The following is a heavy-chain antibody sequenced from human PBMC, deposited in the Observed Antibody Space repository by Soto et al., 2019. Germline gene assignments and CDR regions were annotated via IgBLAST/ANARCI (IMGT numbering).Heavy chain of an antibody. CDR3: ARGPQLRFLDPWWFDP. V-gene: IGHV1-69*13. Sequence: GASVKVSCKASGGTFSIYAIIWVRQAPGQGLEWMGGIIPIFGTANYAQKFQGRVTITADESTSTTYMELSSLRSEDTAVYYCARGPQLRFLDPWWFDPWGQGTLVTVSS. D-gene: IGHD3-3*01. CDR2: IIPIFGTA. J-gene: IGHJ5*02. CDR1: GGTFSIYA.